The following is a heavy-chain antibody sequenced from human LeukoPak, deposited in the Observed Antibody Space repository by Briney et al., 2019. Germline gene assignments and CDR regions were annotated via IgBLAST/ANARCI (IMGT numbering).Heavy chain of an antibody. CDR1: GGSIGTTANS. CDR2: IYYGGSP. CDR3: ARRVREFAIIAAAGKSWFDP. Sequence: SETLSLTCNVSGGSIGTTANSWGWAWIRQRPGKGLEWIGSIYYGGSPYYTSSLKSRVTISVDSSKNQFSLKLSSVTAADTAVYYCARRVREFAIIAAAGKSWFDPWGQGTLVTVSS. D-gene: IGHD6-13*01. V-gene: IGHV4-39*01. J-gene: IGHJ5*02.